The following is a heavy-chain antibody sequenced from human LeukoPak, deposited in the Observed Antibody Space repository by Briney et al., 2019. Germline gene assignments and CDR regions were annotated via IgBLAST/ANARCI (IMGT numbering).Heavy chain of an antibody. CDR2: INPSDGTT. Sequence: ASVKVSCEASGYTFTSYFIHWVRQAPGEGLEWMGIINPSDGTTSYAQKFQGRVTVTRDTSTSTVYMDLSSLRSEDTAVYYCARDHPSGTYAGDFWGQGTRVTVSS. J-gene: IGHJ4*02. CDR3: ARDHPSGTYAGDF. D-gene: IGHD1-26*01. V-gene: IGHV1-46*01. CDR1: GYTFTSYF.